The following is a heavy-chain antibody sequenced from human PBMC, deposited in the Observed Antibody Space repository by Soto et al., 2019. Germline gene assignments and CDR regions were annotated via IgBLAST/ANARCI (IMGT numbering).Heavy chain of an antibody. V-gene: IGHV3-23*01. CDR3: ARRGSGSYYDY. CDR2: ISGSGGSM. J-gene: IGHJ4*02. D-gene: IGHD1-26*01. Sequence: EVQLLESGGGLVQPGGSLRLSCAASGFTFSSYAMRWVRQAPGKGLEWVSAISGSGGSMYYADSVKGRFTISRDNSKNTLDLQMNRLRAEDTAVYYCARRGSGSYYDYWGQGTLVTVSS. CDR1: GFTFSSYA.